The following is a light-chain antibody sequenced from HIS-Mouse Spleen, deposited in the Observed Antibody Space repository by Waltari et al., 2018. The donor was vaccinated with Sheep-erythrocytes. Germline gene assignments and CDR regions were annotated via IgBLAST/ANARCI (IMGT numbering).Light chain of an antibody. Sequence: QSALTQPRSVSGSPGQSVTISCTGTSSDVGGYNYVSWYQQHPGNAPKLMIYDVSKRPSGVPVRFSGSKSGNTASLTISGLQAEDEADYYCCSYAGSYNHVFGTGTKVTVL. CDR3: CSYAGSYNHV. CDR2: DVS. CDR1: SSDVGGYNY. J-gene: IGLJ1*01. V-gene: IGLV2-11*01.